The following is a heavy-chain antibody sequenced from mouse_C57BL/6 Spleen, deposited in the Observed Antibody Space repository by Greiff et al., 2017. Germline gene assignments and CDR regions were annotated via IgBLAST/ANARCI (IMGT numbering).Heavy chain of an antibody. V-gene: IGHV1-82*01. CDR3: ARSTPFDY. CDR1: GYAFSSSW. D-gene: IGHD4-1*02. Sequence: VQLQQSGPELVKPGASVKISCKASGYAFSSSWMNWVQQRPGKGLEWIGRSYPGDGDTNSNGKFKGKATLTADKSSSTAYMQLSSLASEDSAVYFCARSTPFDYWGQGTTLTVSS. J-gene: IGHJ2*01. CDR2: SYPGDGDT.